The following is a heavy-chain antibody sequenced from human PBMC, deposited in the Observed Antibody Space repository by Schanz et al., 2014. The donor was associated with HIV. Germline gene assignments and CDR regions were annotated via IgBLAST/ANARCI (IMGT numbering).Heavy chain of an antibody. V-gene: IGHV4-61*01. Sequence: QVQLQESGPGLVKPSETLSLTCTVSGGSVSSGSYYWSWIRQPPGKGLEWIGYIYYSGSTNYNPSLKSRVTISVDTSKNQFSLKLSSVTGADTAVYYCARDSAMDYFDYWGQGTLVTVSS. CDR2: IYYSGST. CDR1: GGSVSSGSYY. CDR3: ARDSAMDYFDY. J-gene: IGHJ4*02.